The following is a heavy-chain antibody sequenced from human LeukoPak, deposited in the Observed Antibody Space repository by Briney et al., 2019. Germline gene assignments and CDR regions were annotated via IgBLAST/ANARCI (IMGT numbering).Heavy chain of an antibody. CDR1: GFTFRNYW. J-gene: IGHJ5*02. V-gene: IGHV3-74*01. Sequence: GGALRLSCAASGFTFRNYWMHWVRQAPGKALVWVSSINIDGSTRYREVVEGRFTITIENNRNTQVPLHISIRAEDTAVYYCARAGGSGWFGPWGQGTLVTVSS. CDR3: ARAGGSGWFGP. D-gene: IGHD3-10*01. CDR2: INIDGST.